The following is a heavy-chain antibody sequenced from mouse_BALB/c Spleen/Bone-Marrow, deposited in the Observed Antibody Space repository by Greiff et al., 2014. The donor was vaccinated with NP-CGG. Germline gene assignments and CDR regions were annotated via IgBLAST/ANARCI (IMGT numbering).Heavy chain of an antibody. Sequence: DVQLVESGPSLVKPSQTLSLTCSVTGDSITSGYRNWIRKFPGNKLEYMGYISYSDSTYYNPSLKSRISITRDTSKNQYYLQLNSVTTEDTATYYCARGYGNYRAWFAYWGQGTLVTVSA. D-gene: IGHD2-1*01. V-gene: IGHV3-8*02. J-gene: IGHJ3*01. CDR2: ISYSDST. CDR3: ARGYGNYRAWFAY. CDR1: GDSITSGY.